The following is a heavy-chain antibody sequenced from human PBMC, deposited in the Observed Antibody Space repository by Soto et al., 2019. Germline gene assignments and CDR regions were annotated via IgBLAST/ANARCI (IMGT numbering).Heavy chain of an antibody. CDR3: VRLFYYASGRWVE. V-gene: IGHV1-8*01. J-gene: IGHJ4*02. D-gene: IGHD3-10*01. CDR1: GYTFTSYD. CDR2: VNPNNGNT. Sequence: QVQLVQSGAEVKKPGASVKVSCKASGYTFTSYDINWVRQATGQGLEWMGWVNPNNGNTGYAQKFQGRVTMARNTSISTAYMDLDSLRSEDTAVYYCVRLFYYASGRWVEWGQGTLVTVSS.